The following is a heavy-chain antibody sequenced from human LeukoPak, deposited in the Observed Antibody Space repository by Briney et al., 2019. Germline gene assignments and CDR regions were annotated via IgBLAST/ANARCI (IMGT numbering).Heavy chain of an antibody. V-gene: IGHV3-53*01. CDR2: IYSGGNT. J-gene: IGHJ2*01. CDR3: ARSHILGYWYFDL. CDR1: GFTVSSTY. Sequence: GGSLRLSCTVAGFTVSSTYMTWVRQAPEKGLEWVSIIYSGGNTYYADSVSGRFTISRDNSKNTVYLQVNSLRADDTAVYYCARSHILGYWYFDLWGRGTLVTVSS. D-gene: IGHD1-26*01.